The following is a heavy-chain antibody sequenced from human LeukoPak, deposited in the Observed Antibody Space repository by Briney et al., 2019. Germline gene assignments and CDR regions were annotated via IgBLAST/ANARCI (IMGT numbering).Heavy chain of an antibody. Sequence: GASVKVSCKASGYTFTSYGISWVRQAPGQGLEWMGWISAYNGNTNYAQKLQGRVTMTTDTSTSTAYMELRSLRSDDTAVYYCASFSYDSSGYYHGDYWGQGTLVTVSS. D-gene: IGHD3-22*01. CDR3: ASFSYDSSGYYHGDY. V-gene: IGHV1-18*01. CDR1: GYTFTSYG. CDR2: ISAYNGNT. J-gene: IGHJ4*02.